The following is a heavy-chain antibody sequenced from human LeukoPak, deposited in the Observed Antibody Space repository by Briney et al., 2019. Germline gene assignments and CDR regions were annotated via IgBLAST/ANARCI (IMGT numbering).Heavy chain of an antibody. CDR1: GFTFSSYA. V-gene: IGHV3-23*01. CDR2: ISGSGGST. J-gene: IGHJ4*02. CDR3: AKDGGYSYAYFDY. D-gene: IGHD5-18*01. Sequence: GGSLRLSCAASGFTFSSYAMSWVRQAPGKGLEWVSAISGSGGSTYYADSVKGRFTISRGNSKNTLYLQMNSLRAEDTAVYYCAKDGGYSYAYFDYWGQGTLVTVSS.